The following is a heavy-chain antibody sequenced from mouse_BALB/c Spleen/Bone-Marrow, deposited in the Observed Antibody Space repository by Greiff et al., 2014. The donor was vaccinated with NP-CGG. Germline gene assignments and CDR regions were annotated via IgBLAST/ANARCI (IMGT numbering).Heavy chain of an antibody. CDR1: GFNIKDTY. V-gene: IGHV14-3*02. J-gene: IGHJ4*01. Sequence: DVQLQESGAELVKPGASVKLSCTASGFNIKDTYMHWVKQRPEQGLEWIGRIDPANGYTNYAPKFQGKATITADTSSNTAYLQLSSLTSVDTAVYYCASKKNYYAMDYWGQGTSVTVSS. CDR3: ASKKNYYAMDY. CDR2: IDPANGYT.